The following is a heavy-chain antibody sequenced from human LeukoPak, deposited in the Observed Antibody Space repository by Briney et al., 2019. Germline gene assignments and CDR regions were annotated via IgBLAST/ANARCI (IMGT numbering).Heavy chain of an antibody. CDR1: GGSFSDYS. D-gene: IGHD3-9*01. V-gene: IGHV4-34*01. J-gene: IGHJ6*03. Sequence: SETLSLTCAVYGGSFSDYSWTWIRQAPGEGLEWIGEINHNGGTNHNPSLVSRVIMSVDTSKNQFSLKVSSVTAADTAVYYCARVAYRYSINDWSRTGLGAYATKYYYYMDVWGKGTTVTV. CDR2: INHNGGT. CDR3: ARVAYRYSINDWSRTGLGAYATKYYYYMDV.